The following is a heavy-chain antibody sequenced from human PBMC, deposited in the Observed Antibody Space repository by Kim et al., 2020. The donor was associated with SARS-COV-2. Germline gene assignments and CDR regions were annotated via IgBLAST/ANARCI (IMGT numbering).Heavy chain of an antibody. CDR2: IGYDGSNK. CDR1: GFTFSSYG. Sequence: GGSLRLSCAASGFTFSSYGMHWVRQAPGKGLEWVAVIGYDGSNKYYADSVKGRFPISRDNSKNTLYLQMNSLRAEDTAVYYCARMRIAGGYEGYYYYGMGIWGQGTPVTVS. V-gene: IGHV3-33*01. J-gene: IGHJ6*02. D-gene: IGHD5-12*01. CDR3: ARMRIAGGYEGYYYYGMGI.